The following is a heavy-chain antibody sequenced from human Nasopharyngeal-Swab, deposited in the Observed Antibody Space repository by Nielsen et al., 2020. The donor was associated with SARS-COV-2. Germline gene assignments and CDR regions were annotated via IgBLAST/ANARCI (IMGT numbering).Heavy chain of an antibody. CDR1: GGSISSGGYY. CDR2: IYYSGST. Sequence: SETLSLTCTVSGGSISSGGYYWSWIRQHPGKGLEWIGYIYYSGSTYYNPSLKSRVTISVDTSKNQFSLKLSSVTAADTAVYYCARFGYSYGYRVYYYYGMDVWGQGTTVTVSS. CDR3: ARFGYSYGYRVYYYYGMDV. J-gene: IGHJ6*02. D-gene: IGHD5-18*01. V-gene: IGHV4-31*03.